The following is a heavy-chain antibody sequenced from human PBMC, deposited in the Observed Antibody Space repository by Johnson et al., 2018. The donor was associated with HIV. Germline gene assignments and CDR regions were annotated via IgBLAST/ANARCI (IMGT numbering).Heavy chain of an antibody. CDR1: GFAFRTYW. D-gene: IGHD2-21*01. V-gene: IGHV3-74*03. J-gene: IGHJ3*01. CDR3: AKVDCGGDTCAGYDPFDL. Sequence: VQLVESGGGLVQPGGSLRLSCAASGFAFRTYWMVWVRQVPGKRPVWVARIYNDGSRTTYADSVRGRFPISRDNAKYTVVLQSNSLRVEDTAVYYCAKVDCGGDTCAGYDPFDLWGQGTLVTVSS. CDR2: IYNDGSRT.